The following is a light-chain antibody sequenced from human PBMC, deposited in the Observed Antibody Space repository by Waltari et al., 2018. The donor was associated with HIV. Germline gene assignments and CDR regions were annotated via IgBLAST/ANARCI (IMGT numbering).Light chain of an antibody. J-gene: IGLJ3*02. Sequence: SYELAQPPSVSVSPGQTARITCSGDALPKQYPYWYQQKSGQAPVLVIYEDSKRPSGIPERFSGSSSGTMATLTISGAQVEDEADYYCYSTDSSGNHWVFGGGTKLSVL. CDR1: ALPKQY. V-gene: IGLV3-10*01. CDR2: EDS. CDR3: YSTDSSGNHWV.